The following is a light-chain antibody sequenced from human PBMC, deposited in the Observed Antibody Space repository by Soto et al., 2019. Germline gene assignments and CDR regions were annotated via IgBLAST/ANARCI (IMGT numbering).Light chain of an antibody. J-gene: IGKJ4*01. CDR3: QQRGNWPLT. CDR1: QSVSNS. CDR2: DAS. Sequence: EVVLTQSPATLSLSPGERATLSCRASQSVSNSLAWYQQKPGQAPRLLIYDASNRATDIPARFSGSGSGTDFTLTISSLEPEDFAVYYCQQRGNWPLTFGGGTKVAIK. V-gene: IGKV3-11*01.